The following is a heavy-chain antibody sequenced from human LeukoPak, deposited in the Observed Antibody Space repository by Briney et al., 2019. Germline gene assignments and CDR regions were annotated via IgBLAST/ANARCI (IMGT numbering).Heavy chain of an antibody. CDR2: IYHSGST. D-gene: IGHD3-3*01. J-gene: IGHJ4*02. Sequence: SETLSLTCAVSGYSISSGYYWGWIRQPPGKGLEWIGSIYHSGSTYYNPSLKSRVTISVDTSKDQFSLKLSSLTAADTAVYYCARLGLTIFGVVTIFDYWGQGTLVTVSS. CDR3: ARLGLTIFGVVTIFDY. CDR1: GYSISSGYY. V-gene: IGHV4-38-2*01.